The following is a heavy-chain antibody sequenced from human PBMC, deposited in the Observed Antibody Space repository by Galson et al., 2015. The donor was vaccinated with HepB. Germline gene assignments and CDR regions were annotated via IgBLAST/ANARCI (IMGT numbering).Heavy chain of an antibody. J-gene: IGHJ4*02. CDR3: ARETQFRYFDWFIDY. CDR1: GFIVSTNY. V-gene: IGHV3-53*01. CDR2: IYSGGRA. Sequence: SLRLSCAASGFIVSTNYMSWVRQAPGKGLEWVSVIYSGGRAYYADSVKGRFTISRDNSKNTLYLQMSSLRAEDTAVYYCARETQFRYFDWFIDYWGQGTLVSVSS. D-gene: IGHD3-9*01.